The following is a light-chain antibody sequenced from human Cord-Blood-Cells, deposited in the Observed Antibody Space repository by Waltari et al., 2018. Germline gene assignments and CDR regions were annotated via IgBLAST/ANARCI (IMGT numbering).Light chain of an antibody. Sequence: DIQMTQSPSTLSASVGDRVTITCRASQSISSWLAWYQQKPGKAPKLLIYDASGLESGVPSRFSGSGSGTEFTLTISSLQPDDVATEDCQQYNSYSPHTFGQGTKLEIK. J-gene: IGKJ2*01. CDR2: DAS. V-gene: IGKV1-5*01. CDR1: QSISSW. CDR3: QQYNSYSPHT.